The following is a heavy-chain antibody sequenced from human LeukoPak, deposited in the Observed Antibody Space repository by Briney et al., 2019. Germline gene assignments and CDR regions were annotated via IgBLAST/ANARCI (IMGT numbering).Heavy chain of an antibody. V-gene: IGHV4-34*01. CDR2: INHSGST. J-gene: IGHJ5*02. D-gene: IGHD6-19*01. CDR1: GGSFSGYY. CDR3: ARLRGGFSSGWYGWFDP. Sequence: PSETLSLTCAVYGGSFSGYYWSWIRQPPGKGLEWIGEINHSGSTNYNPSLKSRVTISVDTSKNQFSLKMISVTAADTAFNYCARLRGGFSSGWYGWFDPWGQGTLVTVSS.